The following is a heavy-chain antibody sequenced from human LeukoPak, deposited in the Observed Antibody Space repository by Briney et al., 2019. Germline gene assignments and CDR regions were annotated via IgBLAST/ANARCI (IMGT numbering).Heavy chain of an antibody. CDR3: ARHAHSSSYYFDY. V-gene: IGHV4-59*08. Sequence: SETLSLTCPVSGGSISSYYWSWIRQPPGKGLEWIGYIYYSGSTNYNPSLKSRVTISVDTSKNQFSLKLSSVTAADTAVYYCARHAHSSSYYFDYWGQGTLVTVSS. D-gene: IGHD6-13*01. J-gene: IGHJ4*02. CDR2: IYYSGST. CDR1: GGSISSYY.